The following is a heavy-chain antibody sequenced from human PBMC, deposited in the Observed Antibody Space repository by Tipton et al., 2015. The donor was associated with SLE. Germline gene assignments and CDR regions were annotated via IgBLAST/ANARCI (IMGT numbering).Heavy chain of an antibody. CDR2: ISWNSGSI. V-gene: IGHV3-9*01. CDR3: GKKGGGPDAFDI. J-gene: IGHJ3*02. Sequence: SLRLSCAASGFTFDDYAMHWVRQAPGKGLEWVSGISWNSGSIGYADSVKGRFTISRDNAKSSLYLQMNSLRAEDTALYYCGKKGGGPDAFDIWGQGTMVTVSS. D-gene: IGHD3-16*01. CDR1: GFTFDDYA.